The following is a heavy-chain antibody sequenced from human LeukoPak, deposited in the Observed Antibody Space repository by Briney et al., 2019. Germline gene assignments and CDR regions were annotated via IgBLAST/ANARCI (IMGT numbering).Heavy chain of an antibody. CDR3: ARQRSSYYFDS. CDR1: GFTFSDHY. J-gene: IGHJ4*02. CDR2: ISPSGITT. V-gene: IGHV3-11*01. Sequence: GGPLRLSCAVSGFTFSDHYVSWIRQAPGKGLDWLSYISPSGITTKYADSVKGRFTVSRDNAKNSVFLQLNNLRVEDTAVYFRARQRSSYYFDSWGQGTLVTVSS. D-gene: IGHD6-19*01.